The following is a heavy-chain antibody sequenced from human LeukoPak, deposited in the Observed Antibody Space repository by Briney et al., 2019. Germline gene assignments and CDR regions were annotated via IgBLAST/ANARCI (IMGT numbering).Heavy chain of an antibody. D-gene: IGHD4-17*01. V-gene: IGHV3-23*01. CDR3: AKGSTEAVN. CDR1: GFTFSSYA. J-gene: IGHJ4*02. Sequence: PGGSLRLSCAASGFTFSSYAMSWVRQAPGMGVAWVSAISGSGGSTYYADTVKGRFTISRDNSKNTLSLQMNSLRAEDTAIYYCAKGSTEAVNWGQGTLVTVSS. CDR2: ISGSGGST.